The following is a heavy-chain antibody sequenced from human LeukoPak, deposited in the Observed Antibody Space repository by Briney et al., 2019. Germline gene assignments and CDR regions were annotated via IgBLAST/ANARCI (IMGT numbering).Heavy chain of an antibody. D-gene: IGHD3-10*01. V-gene: IGHV4-4*07. CDR2: IYTSGST. CDR1: GGSFSGYS. CDR3: AREFTMVRGVFDF. J-gene: IGHJ4*02. Sequence: SETLSLTCAVYGGSFSGYSWSWIRQPAGKGLEWIGRIYTSGSTNYNPSLNSRVTMSIDTSKNQFSLKLSSVTAADTAVYYCAREFTMVRGVFDFWGQGTLVTVSS.